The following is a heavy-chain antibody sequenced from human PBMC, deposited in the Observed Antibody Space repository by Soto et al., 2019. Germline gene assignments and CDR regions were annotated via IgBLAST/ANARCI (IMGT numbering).Heavy chain of an antibody. CDR1: GYTFTTYW. V-gene: IGHV5-51*01. CDR3: ARQNYAGYGGYDSAFDT. J-gene: IGHJ4*02. D-gene: IGHD5-12*01. CDR2: IYPGDSDV. Sequence: PGESLKISCQGSGYTFTTYWVGWVRQRPGKGLDWMGNIYPGDSDVKYSPSFQGQVTISVDKSISTAYLQWNSLKASDTAVYYSARQNYAGYGGYDSAFDTWGQGTLVTVSS.